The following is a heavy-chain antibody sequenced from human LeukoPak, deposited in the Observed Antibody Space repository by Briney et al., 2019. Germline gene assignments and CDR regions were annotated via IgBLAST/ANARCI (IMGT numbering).Heavy chain of an antibody. CDR3: ARSVEPPKPKKIAAANLNYMDV. CDR1: GGSISSYY. Sequence: PSETLSLTCTVSGGSISSYYWSWIRQPPGKRLEWIGYIYYSGSTNYNPSLKSRVTISVDTSKNQFSLKLSSVTAADTAVYYCARSVEPPKPKKIAAANLNYMDVWGKGTTVTVSS. J-gene: IGHJ6*03. V-gene: IGHV4-59*12. D-gene: IGHD6-13*01. CDR2: IYYSGST.